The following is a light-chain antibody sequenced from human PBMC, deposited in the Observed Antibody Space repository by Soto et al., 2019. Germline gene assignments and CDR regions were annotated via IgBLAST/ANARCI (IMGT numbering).Light chain of an antibody. V-gene: IGLV1-40*01. J-gene: IGLJ1*01. CDR3: QSFDSTLSGSYV. CDR2: DNT. CDR1: SSNIGADYA. Sequence: QSVLTQPPSVSGAPGQRVTISCTGSSSNIGADYAVHWYQQLPGTAPKLLIYDNTNRPSGVPDRFSGSKSGTSASLAITGLPGEDEADYYCQSFDSTLSGSYVFGTGTKVTVL.